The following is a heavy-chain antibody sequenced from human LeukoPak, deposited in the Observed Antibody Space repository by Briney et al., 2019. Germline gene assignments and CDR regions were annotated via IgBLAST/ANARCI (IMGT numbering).Heavy chain of an antibody. Sequence: PSETLSLTCSVSGGSISSSTYYWGWIRQPPGKGLEWIGSFYFGVSTYYNPSLKSRVTISVDKSKNQFSLKLSSVTAADTAVYHCASGGYSGYDLNWFDPWGQGTLVTVSS. CDR3: ASGGYSGYDLNWFDP. CDR1: GGSISSSTYY. CDR2: FYFGVST. J-gene: IGHJ5*02. D-gene: IGHD5-12*01. V-gene: IGHV4-39*07.